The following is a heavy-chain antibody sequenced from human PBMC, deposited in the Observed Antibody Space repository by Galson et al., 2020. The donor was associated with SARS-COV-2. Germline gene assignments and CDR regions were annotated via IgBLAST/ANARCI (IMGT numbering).Heavy chain of an antibody. CDR3: ARLHYGEYAPEAFDI. Sequence: SETLSLTCAVSGTSISSGSYPWNCIRQPPGKGLEWIGYISHSGGTYYNPSLKSRVTISGDRSKNQFSLRLSSVTAADTAVYYCARLHYGEYAPEAFDIWGPGTRVTVAS. V-gene: IGHV4-30-2*01. J-gene: IGHJ3*02. D-gene: IGHD4-17*01. CDR2: ISHSGGT. CDR1: GTSISSGSYP.